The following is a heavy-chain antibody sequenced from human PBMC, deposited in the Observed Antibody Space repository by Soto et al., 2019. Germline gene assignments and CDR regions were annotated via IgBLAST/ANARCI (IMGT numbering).Heavy chain of an antibody. J-gene: IGHJ4*02. CDR2: ISAYNGNT. CDR1: GYTFTSYG. Sequence: ASVKVSCKASGYTFTSYGISWVRQAPGQGLEWMGWISAYNGNTNYAQKLQGRVTMTTDTSTSTAYMELRSLRSDDTAVYYCAIDYYGSGSYYRQDFSGQGTLVTVSS. CDR3: AIDYYGSGSYYRQDF. D-gene: IGHD3-10*01. V-gene: IGHV1-18*01.